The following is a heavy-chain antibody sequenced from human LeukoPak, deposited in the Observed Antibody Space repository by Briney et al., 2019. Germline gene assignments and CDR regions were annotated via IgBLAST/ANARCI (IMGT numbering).Heavy chain of an antibody. D-gene: IGHD3-22*01. Sequence: SQTLSLTCAVSGGSISSGGYSWSWIRQPPGKGLEWIGYIYHSGSTYYNPSLKSRVTISVDRSKNQFSLKLSSVTAADTAVYHCARGTGRGGYYPYWGQGTLVTVSS. J-gene: IGHJ4*02. CDR3: ARGTGRGGYYPY. V-gene: IGHV4-30-2*01. CDR2: IYHSGST. CDR1: GGSISSGGYS.